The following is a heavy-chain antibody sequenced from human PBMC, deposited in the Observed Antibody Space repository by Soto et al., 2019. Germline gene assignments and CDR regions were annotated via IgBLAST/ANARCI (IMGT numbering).Heavy chain of an antibody. CDR2: ISSSSSSI. V-gene: IGHV3-48*01. CDR1: GFTFSSYS. D-gene: IGHD2-15*01. J-gene: IGHJ4*02. CDR3: AKAGCSGGSCYFDY. Sequence: PGGSLRLSCAAAGFTFSSYSMNWVRQAPGKGLEWVSYISSSSSSIYYADSVKGRFTISRDNAKNSLYLQMNSLRAEDTAVYYCAKAGCSGGSCYFDYWGQGTLVTVSS.